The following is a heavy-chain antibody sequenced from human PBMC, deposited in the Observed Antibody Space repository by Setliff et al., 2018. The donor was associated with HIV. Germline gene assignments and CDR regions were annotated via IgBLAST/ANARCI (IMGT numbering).Heavy chain of an antibody. CDR1: GYTFNTYP. Sequence: ASVKVSCKASGYTFNTYPINWVRQAPGQGLELMGWINTATGSPRFAQGFRGRFGFSLDASVTTTYLHINNLEAADSAIYYCARDGADYNFRSGTHPFDIWGQGTRVTVS. D-gene: IGHD3-3*01. CDR3: ARDGADYNFRSGTHPFDI. V-gene: IGHV7-4-1*02. J-gene: IGHJ4*02. CDR2: INTATGSP.